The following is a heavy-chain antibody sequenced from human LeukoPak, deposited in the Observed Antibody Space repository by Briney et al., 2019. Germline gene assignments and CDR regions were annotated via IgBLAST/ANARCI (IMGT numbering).Heavy chain of an antibody. CDR3: ARHRARDYYGSGSYLYYFDY. CDR2: IYHSGST. D-gene: IGHD3-10*01. J-gene: IGHJ4*02. CDR1: GGSISSSNW. Sequence: MPSETLSLTCAVSGGSISSSNWWSWVHQPPGKGLEWIGEIYHSGSTNYNPSLKSRVTISVDKSKNQFSLKLSSVTAADTAVYYCARHRARDYYGSGSYLYYFDYWGQGTLVTVSS. V-gene: IGHV4-4*02.